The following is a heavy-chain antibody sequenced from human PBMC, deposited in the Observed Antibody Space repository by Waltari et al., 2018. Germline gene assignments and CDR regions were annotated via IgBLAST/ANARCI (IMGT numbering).Heavy chain of an antibody. Sequence: EVQLVESGGGLVQPGGSLRLSCAASGFTFSSYAMSWVRQAPGKGLEWVLAISGSGGSTYYADSVKGRFTISRDNSKNTLYLQMNSLRAEDTAVYYCAKDVSGGGSCYSLFDIWGQGTMVTVSS. V-gene: IGHV3-23*04. CDR2: ISGSGGST. CDR1: GFTFSSYA. D-gene: IGHD2-15*01. J-gene: IGHJ3*02. CDR3: AKDVSGGGSCYSLFDI.